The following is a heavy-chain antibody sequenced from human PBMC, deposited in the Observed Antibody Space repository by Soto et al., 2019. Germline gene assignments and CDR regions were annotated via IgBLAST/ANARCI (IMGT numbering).Heavy chain of an antibody. V-gene: IGHV1-8*01. Sequence: QVQLVQSGAEVKKPGASVKVSCKASGYTFTSYDINWVRQATGQGLEWMGWMNPNSANTDYAQKFQSRVTMTRNTSINTANMELTTLRSEEKGVYYRARDQANYGMDVSGQGATVTGSS. CDR1: GYTFTSYD. CDR3: ARDQANYGMDV. CDR2: MNPNSANT. J-gene: IGHJ6*02.